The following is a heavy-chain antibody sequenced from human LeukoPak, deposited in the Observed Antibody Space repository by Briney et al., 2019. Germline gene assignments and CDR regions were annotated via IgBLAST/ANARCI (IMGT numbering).Heavy chain of an antibody. D-gene: IGHD3-3*01. V-gene: IGHV1-69*02. CDR2: IIPILGIA. J-gene: IGHJ5*02. CDR1: GGTFSSYT. CDR3: ARSTTNTIFGVVNWFDP. Sequence: SVKVSCKASGGTFSSYTISLVRQAPGQGLEWMGRIIPILGIANYAQKFQGRVTITADKSTSTAYMELSSLRSEDTAVYYCARSTTNTIFGVVNWFDPWGQGTLVTVSS.